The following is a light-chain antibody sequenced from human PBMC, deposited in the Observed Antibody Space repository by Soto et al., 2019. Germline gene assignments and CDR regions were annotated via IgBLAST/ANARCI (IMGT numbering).Light chain of an antibody. CDR2: AAS. J-gene: IGKJ1*01. Sequence: EIVLTQSPGTLSMSPGERVVLTCRASQSVSKSFVAWHQQKPGQAPRLLIYAASSRATGIPDRFSGSGSGTDFTLTISRLEPEDFAVYYCQQYGSSPWTFGQGTMVDIK. CDR3: QQYGSSPWT. CDR1: QSVSKSF. V-gene: IGKV3-20*01.